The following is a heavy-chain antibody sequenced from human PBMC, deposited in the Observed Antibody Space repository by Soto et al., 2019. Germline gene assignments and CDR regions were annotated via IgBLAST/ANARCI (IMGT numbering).Heavy chain of an antibody. CDR2: ISYDGSNK. Sequence: GGSLRLSCAASGFTFSSYAMHWVRQAPGKGLEWVAVISYDGSNKYYADSVKGRFTISRDNSKNTLYLQMNSLRAEDTAVYYCASTFDWENPFDYWGQGTLVTVSS. CDR3: ASTFDWENPFDY. V-gene: IGHV3-30-3*01. D-gene: IGHD3-9*01. CDR1: GFTFSSYA. J-gene: IGHJ4*02.